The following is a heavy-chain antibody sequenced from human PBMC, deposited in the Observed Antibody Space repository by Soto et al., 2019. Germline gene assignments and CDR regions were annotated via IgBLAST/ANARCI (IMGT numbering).Heavy chain of an antibody. J-gene: IGHJ4*02. V-gene: IGHV3-48*01. D-gene: IGHD5-18*01. CDR2: ISGRGSPI. CDR3: ARVRGHSYGYVDY. Sequence: EVQLVESGGGLVQPGGSLRLSCAASGFTSFSYYSMNWVRQAPGKVLEWVSFISGRGSPIYYADSVRGRFTISRDNAKNSLSLEMNSLRVEDTAVYYCARVRGHSYGYVDYWGQGTLITVSS. CDR1: GFTSFSYYS.